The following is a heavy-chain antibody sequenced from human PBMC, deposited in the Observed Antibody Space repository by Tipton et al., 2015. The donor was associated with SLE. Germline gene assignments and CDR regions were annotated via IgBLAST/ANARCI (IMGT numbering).Heavy chain of an antibody. Sequence: TLSLTCTVSGGSISSYYWSWIRQPPGKGLEWIGYIYYSGSTYYNPSLKSRVTISVDTSKNQFSLKLSSVTAADTAVYYCATIPPGIAVAAKGYWGQGTLVTVSS. V-gene: IGHV4-59*08. J-gene: IGHJ4*02. CDR1: GGSISSYY. D-gene: IGHD6-19*01. CDR2: IYYSGST. CDR3: ATIPPGIAVAAKGY.